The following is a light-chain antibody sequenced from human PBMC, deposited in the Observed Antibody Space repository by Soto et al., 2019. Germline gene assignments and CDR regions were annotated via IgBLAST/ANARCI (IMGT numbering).Light chain of an antibody. CDR3: LQHNTYPRT. J-gene: IGKJ1*01. Sequence: DIQMTQSPSSLSASVGDRVTITCRASQGFRNDLARYQQKPGKAPKRLIYVASSLQSGVPSRFSGSGSGTEFTLTISSLQPEDFATYYCLQHNTYPRTFGQGTKV. V-gene: IGKV1-17*01. CDR2: VAS. CDR1: QGFRND.